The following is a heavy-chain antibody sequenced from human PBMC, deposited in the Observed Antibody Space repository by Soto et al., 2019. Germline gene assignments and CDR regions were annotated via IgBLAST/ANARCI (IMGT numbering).Heavy chain of an antibody. D-gene: IGHD3-10*01. CDR1: GYTFTGYY. CDR2: INPNSGGT. Sequence: ASAKVSCKASGYTFTGYYMHWVRQAPGQGLEWMGWINPNSGGTNYAQKFQGWVTMTRDTSISTAYMELSRLRSDDTAAYYCTGDIGTDRDYWGQGTLVPVSS. CDR3: TGDIGTDRDY. V-gene: IGHV1-2*04. J-gene: IGHJ4*02.